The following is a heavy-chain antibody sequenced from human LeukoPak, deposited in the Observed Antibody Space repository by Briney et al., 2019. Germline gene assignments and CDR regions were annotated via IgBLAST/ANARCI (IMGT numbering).Heavy chain of an antibody. Sequence: SETLSLTCAVYGGSFSGYYWSWIRQPPGKGLEWIGEINHSGSTNYNPSLKSRVTISVDTSKNQFSLKLSSVTAADTAVYYRARGSLHNWFDPWGQGTLVTVSS. CDR3: ARGSLHNWFDP. CDR1: GGSFSGYY. CDR2: INHSGST. V-gene: IGHV4-34*01. J-gene: IGHJ5*02.